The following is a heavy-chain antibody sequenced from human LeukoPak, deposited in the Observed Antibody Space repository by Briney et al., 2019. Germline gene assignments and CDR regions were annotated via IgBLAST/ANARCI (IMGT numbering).Heavy chain of an antibody. J-gene: IGHJ5*02. CDR3: ATDFYNST. CDR1: GFTFSNAW. D-gene: IGHD3-22*01. CDR2: IRSNSDGGTI. V-gene: IGHV3-15*07. Sequence: GGSLRLSCATSGFTFSNAWMNWVRQAPGKGLEWVGRIRSNSDGGTIDYAAPVKGRFTLSRDDSKTTLYLQMNSLQTEDTAVYYCATDFYNSTWGQGTLVTVSS.